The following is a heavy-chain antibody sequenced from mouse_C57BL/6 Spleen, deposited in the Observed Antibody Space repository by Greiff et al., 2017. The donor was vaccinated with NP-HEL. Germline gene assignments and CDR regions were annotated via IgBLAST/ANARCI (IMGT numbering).Heavy chain of an antibody. CDR2: FHPYNDDT. CDR3: TRGVLGFYWYFDV. CDR1: GYTFTTYP. Sequence: QVQLQQSGAELVKPGASVKMSCKASGYTFTTYPIEWMKQNHGKSLEWIGNFHPYNDDTKYNEKFKGKATLTVEKSSSTVYLELSRISSDDSVVYYCTRGVLGFYWYFDVWGTGTTVTVSS. V-gene: IGHV1-47*01. J-gene: IGHJ1*03. D-gene: IGHD2-14*01.